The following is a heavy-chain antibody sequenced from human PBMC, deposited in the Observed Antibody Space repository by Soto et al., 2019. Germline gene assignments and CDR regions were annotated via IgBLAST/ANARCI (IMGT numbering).Heavy chain of an antibody. CDR2: ISYDGSNK. J-gene: IGHJ4*02. CDR1: GFTFSSYA. CDR3: ARGTGYSSYYFDY. V-gene: IGHV3-30-3*01. D-gene: IGHD1-26*01. Sequence: QVQLVESGGGVVQPGWSLRLSCAASGFTFSSYAMHWVRQAPGKGLEWVAVISYDGSNKYYADSVKGRFTISRDNSKNTLYLQMNSLRAEDTAVYYCARGTGYSSYYFDYWGQGTLVTVSS.